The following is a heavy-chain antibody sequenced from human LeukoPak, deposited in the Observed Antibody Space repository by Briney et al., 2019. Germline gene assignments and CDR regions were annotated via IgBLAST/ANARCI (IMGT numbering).Heavy chain of an antibody. D-gene: IGHD2-8*01. Sequence: GGSLRLSCAASGFTFRSYWMHWVRQAPGKGLVWVSRINIDGSSGSYADSVEGRFTISRDNAKNTVYLQMNSLRADATAVYYCARDQFTKGDYWGQGTLVTISS. J-gene: IGHJ4*02. CDR2: INIDGSSG. CDR1: GFTFRSYW. V-gene: IGHV3-74*01. CDR3: ARDQFTKGDY.